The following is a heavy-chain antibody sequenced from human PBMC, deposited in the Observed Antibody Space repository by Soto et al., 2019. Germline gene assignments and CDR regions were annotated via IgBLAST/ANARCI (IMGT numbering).Heavy chain of an antibody. V-gene: IGHV5-10-1*01. CDR1: GYSFPHYW. D-gene: IGHD6-6*01. CDR3: VRLVSQDVES. CDR2: IDPSDSRT. J-gene: IGHJ5*01. Sequence: GESLKISCKGSGYSFPHYWISWVRQMPGKGLEWMGRIDPSDSRTNYSPSFQVHVTMSVDKSIDTAYLQWSSLKASDTAMYYCVRLVSQDVESWGKGNLVTVCS.